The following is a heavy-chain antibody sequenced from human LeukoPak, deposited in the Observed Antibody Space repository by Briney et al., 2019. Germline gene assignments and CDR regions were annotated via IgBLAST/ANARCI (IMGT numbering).Heavy chain of an antibody. Sequence: GGSLRLSCAASGFTLSCCGMHWVRQAPGKGLEWVAFIRYDGGNVYYADSVKGRFTISRDNSKNTLYLQMNSLRAEDTAMYYCAKDGDDCIEHWGQGALVTVSS. CDR1: GFTLSCCG. D-gene: IGHD2-21*01. J-gene: IGHJ4*02. V-gene: IGHV3-30*02. CDR2: IRYDGGNV. CDR3: AKDGDDCIEH.